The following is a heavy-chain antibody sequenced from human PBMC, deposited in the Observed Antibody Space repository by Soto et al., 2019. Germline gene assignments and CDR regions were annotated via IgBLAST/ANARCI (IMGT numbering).Heavy chain of an antibody. D-gene: IGHD3-22*01. CDR3: ARDGLNYYDSSGYYYRY. Sequence: ASVKVSCKASGYTFTGYYMHWVRQAPGQGLEWMGWINAGNGNTKYSQKFQGRVTITRDTSASTAYMELSSLRSEDTAVYYCARDGLNYYDSSGYYYRYWGQGTLVTVSS. CDR2: INAGNGNT. CDR1: GYTFTGYY. J-gene: IGHJ4*02. V-gene: IGHV1-3*01.